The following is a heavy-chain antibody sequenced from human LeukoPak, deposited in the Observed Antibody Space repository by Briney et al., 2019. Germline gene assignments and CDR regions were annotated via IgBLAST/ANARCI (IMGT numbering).Heavy chain of an antibody. CDR1: GFTFDDYG. D-gene: IGHD2-2*01. CDR3: ARDRSTSCCHYYYYYMDV. J-gene: IGHJ6*03. CDR2: IKQDGSEK. Sequence: GGSLRLSCAASGFTFDDYGMSWVRQAPGKGLEWVANIKQDGSEKYYVDSVKGRFTVSRDNAKNSLYLQMNSLRAEDTAVYYCARDRSTSCCHYYYYYMDVWGKGTTVTVSS. V-gene: IGHV3-7*01.